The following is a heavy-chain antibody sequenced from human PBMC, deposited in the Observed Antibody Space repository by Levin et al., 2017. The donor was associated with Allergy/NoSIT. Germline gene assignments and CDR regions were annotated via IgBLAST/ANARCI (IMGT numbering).Heavy chain of an antibody. CDR1: GGSISSGGYY. J-gene: IGHJ3*02. V-gene: IGHV4-31*03. CDR3: ARDYLTMVRGVITDAFDI. CDR2: IYYSGST. Sequence: SQTLSLTCTVSGGSISSGGYYWSWIRQHPGKGLEWIGYIYYSGSTYYNPSLKSRVTISVDTSKNQFSLKLSSVTAADTAVYYCARDYLTMVRGVITDAFDIWGQGTMVTVSS. D-gene: IGHD3-10*01.